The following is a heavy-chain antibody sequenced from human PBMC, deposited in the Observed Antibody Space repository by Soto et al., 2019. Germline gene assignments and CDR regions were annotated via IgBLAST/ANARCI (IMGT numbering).Heavy chain of an antibody. D-gene: IGHD2-8*02. Sequence: EVQLVESGGDLVQPGGSLRLSCVTSGLTFSNYWLSWVRQAPGKGLEWVANINQAGNKKYYVDSVKGRFTISRDNAKNSPFLQSNSLKATDTAVYYCARDRGSGRYWGQGTMVIVSS. CDR3: ARDRGSGRY. CDR1: GLTFSNYW. CDR2: INQAGNKK. J-gene: IGHJ4*02. V-gene: IGHV3-7*05.